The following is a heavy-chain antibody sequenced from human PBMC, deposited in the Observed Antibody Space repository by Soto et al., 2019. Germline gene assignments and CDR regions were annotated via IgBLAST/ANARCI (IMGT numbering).Heavy chain of an antibody. V-gene: IGHV4-59*01. CDR2: VHDSGRS. J-gene: IGHJ4*02. CDR3: ARVGGTSGWH. D-gene: IGHD1-26*01. Sequence: QVQLQESGPGLVKPSETLSLTCTVSSDSITNYYWTWIRQSPGKGLEWIGYVHDSGRSNYNPSLKSRVKISVDTSKKQFSLKLNSVTAADTAVYYCARVGGTSGWHWGQGTLVTVSS. CDR1: SDSITNYY.